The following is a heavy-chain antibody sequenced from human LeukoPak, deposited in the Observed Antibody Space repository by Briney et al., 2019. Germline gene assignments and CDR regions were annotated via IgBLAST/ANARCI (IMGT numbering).Heavy chain of an antibody. CDR2: ISWNSGSI. J-gene: IGHJ6*02. CDR3: AKSKYSSGWYKAYYYYGMDV. V-gene: IGHV3-9*01. Sequence: GGSLRLSCAASGFTFDDYAMHWVRQAPGKGLEWVSGISWNSGSIGYADSVKGRFTISRDNAKNSLYLQMNSLRAEDTALYYCAKSKYSSGWYKAYYYYGMDVWGQGTTVTVSS. D-gene: IGHD6-19*01. CDR1: GFTFDDYA.